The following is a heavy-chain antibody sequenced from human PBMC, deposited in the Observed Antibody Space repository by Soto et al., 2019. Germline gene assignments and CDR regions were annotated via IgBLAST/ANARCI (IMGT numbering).Heavy chain of an antibody. Sequence: GGSVRLSCAASGVSFTAYSMDWIRQAPGKGLEWLSYISSSSSSIYYADSVKGRFTISRDNAKNSLFLQMSSLRDEDTGVYYCAKVAPANTFQYWRQGPQVTVSS. CDR2: ISSSSSSI. CDR1: GVSFTAYS. CDR3: AKVAPANTFQY. V-gene: IGHV3-48*02. J-gene: IGHJ4*02. D-gene: IGHD2-2*01.